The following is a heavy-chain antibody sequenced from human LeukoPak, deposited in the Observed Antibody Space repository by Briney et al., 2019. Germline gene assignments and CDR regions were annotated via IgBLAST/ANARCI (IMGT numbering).Heavy chain of an antibody. V-gene: IGHV3-74*01. CDR3: ARDLYGGKGDY. CDR1: GFTFSSYW. Sequence: GSLRLSCAASGFTFSSYWMHWVRQAPGKGLVWVSRINSDGSTTNYADSVKGRFTISRDNAKNTLYLQMNSLRAEDTAVYYCARDLYGGKGDYWGQGTLVTVSS. CDR2: INSDGSTT. J-gene: IGHJ4*02. D-gene: IGHD4-23*01.